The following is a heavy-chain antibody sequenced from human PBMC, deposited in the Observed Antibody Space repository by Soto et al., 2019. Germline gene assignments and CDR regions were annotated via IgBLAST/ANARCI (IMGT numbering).Heavy chain of an antibody. V-gene: IGHV3-11*01. CDR3: ARANRSGYYYYYYGMDV. Sequence: GGSLRLSCAASGFTFSDYYMSWIRQAPGKGLEWVSYISSSGSTIYYADSVKGRFTISRDNAKNSLYLQMNSLRAEDTAVYYCARANRSGYYYYYYGMDVWGQGTTVTVSS. CDR1: GFTFSDYY. J-gene: IGHJ6*02. D-gene: IGHD3-22*01. CDR2: ISSSGSTI.